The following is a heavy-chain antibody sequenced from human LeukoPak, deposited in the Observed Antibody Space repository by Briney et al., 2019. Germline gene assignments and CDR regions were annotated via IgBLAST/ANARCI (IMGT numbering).Heavy chain of an antibody. V-gene: IGHV5-51*01. Sequence: GESLKISCKTFGYNFTNYWIGWVRQMPGKGLEWMGIIYPDDSDTRYSPSFQGQVTISADKSISTAYLQWSSLKASDTAMYYCARHRSSGSYSPFDYWGQGTLVTVSS. D-gene: IGHD1-26*01. CDR2: IYPDDSDT. J-gene: IGHJ4*02. CDR1: GYNFTNYW. CDR3: ARHRSSGSYSPFDY.